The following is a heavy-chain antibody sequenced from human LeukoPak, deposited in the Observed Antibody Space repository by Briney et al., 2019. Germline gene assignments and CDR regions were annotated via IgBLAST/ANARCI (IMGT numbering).Heavy chain of an antibody. V-gene: IGHV4-39*07. CDR2: IYYSGST. Sequence: SETLSLTCTVSGGSISGSSYFWGWIRQPPGKGLEWIGSIYYSGSTYYNPSLKSRVTISVDTSKNQFSLKLSSVTAADTAVYYCAKGCSSTNCLPGYYYGMDVWGQGTTVTVSS. CDR1: GGSISGSSYF. D-gene: IGHD2-2*01. J-gene: IGHJ6*02. CDR3: AKGCSSTNCLPGYYYGMDV.